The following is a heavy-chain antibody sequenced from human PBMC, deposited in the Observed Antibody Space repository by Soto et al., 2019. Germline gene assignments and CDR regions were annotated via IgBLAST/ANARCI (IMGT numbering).Heavy chain of an antibody. D-gene: IGHD6-13*01. Sequence: GGALRLSCAASGFTFRSFTMNWVRQAPGKGLEWVSTISSNSAYIYYTDALRGRFTISRDNAKNSLHLQMNSLRAEDTAVYYCTRDASRDSSARGWFAPWGDGTLGTVAS. CDR1: GFTFRSFT. CDR2: ISSNSAYI. V-gene: IGHV3-21*01. J-gene: IGHJ5*02. CDR3: TRDASRDSSARGWFAP.